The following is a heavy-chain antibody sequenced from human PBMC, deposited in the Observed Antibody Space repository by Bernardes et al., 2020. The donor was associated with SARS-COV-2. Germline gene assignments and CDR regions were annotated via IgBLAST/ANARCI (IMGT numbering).Heavy chain of an antibody. J-gene: IGHJ6*03. CDR1: GGSISSYY. CDR3: ARDARALFPIVVVPAASKGGYYYYYMDV. D-gene: IGHD2-2*01. V-gene: IGHV4-4*07. Sequence: SETLSLTCTVSGGSISSYYWSWIRQPAGKGLEWIGRIYTSGSTNYNPSLKSRVTMSVDTSKNQFSLKLSSVTAADTAVYYCARDARALFPIVVVPAASKGGYYYYYMDVWGKGTTVTVSS. CDR2: IYTSGST.